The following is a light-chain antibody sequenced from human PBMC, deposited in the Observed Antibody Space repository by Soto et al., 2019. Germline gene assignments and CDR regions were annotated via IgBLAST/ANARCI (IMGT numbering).Light chain of an antibody. Sequence: DIQMTQSPSIVSASVGDRVTITCRASQRIDTWLAWYQQKPGTAPKLLIYKATTLQSGVPSRFSVSGSGTEFTLAISSLEPDDFATYYCQEYETFSPWTFGQGTKVEVK. CDR3: QEYETFSPWT. CDR2: KAT. V-gene: IGKV1-5*03. J-gene: IGKJ1*01. CDR1: QRIDTW.